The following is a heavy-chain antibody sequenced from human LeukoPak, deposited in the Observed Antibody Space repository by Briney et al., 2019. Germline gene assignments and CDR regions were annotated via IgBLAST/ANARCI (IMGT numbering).Heavy chain of an antibody. CDR1: GGSISSYY. CDR2: IYTSGST. CDR3: ARELHYYGSGSHNNWFDP. J-gene: IGHJ5*02. V-gene: IGHV4-4*07. D-gene: IGHD3-10*01. Sequence: PSETLSLTCTVSGGSISSYYWSWIRQPAGKGLEWIGRIYTSGSTNYNPSLKSRVTMSVDTSKNQFSLKLSSVTAADTAVYYCARELHYYGSGSHNNWFDPWGQGTQVTVSS.